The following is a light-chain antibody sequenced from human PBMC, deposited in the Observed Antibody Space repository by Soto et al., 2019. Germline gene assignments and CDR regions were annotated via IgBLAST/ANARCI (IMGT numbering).Light chain of an antibody. CDR2: KAS. V-gene: IGKV1-5*03. Sequence: DIQMTQSPTILSASVGDRVTITCRASQEISTSLAWYQQKPGKAPKLLIYKASTLQSGVPLRFSGSGSGTEFTLTISSLQPDDFATYYCHQYKSYSFGQGTRLDIK. J-gene: IGKJ2*01. CDR1: QEISTS. CDR3: HQYKSYS.